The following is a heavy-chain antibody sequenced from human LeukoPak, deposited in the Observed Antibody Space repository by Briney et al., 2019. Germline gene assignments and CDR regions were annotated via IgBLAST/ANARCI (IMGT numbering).Heavy chain of an antibody. CDR1: GGSFSGYY. J-gene: IGHJ4*02. CDR3: ARGMYYYDSSGYYYAKPGFDY. CDR2: INHSGST. Sequence: LETLSLTCAVYGGSFSGYYWSWLRQPPGKGLEWIGEINHSGSTNYNPSLKSRVTISVDTSKNQFSLKLSSVTAAETAVYYCARGMYYYDSSGYYYAKPGFDYWGQGTLVTVSS. D-gene: IGHD3-22*01. V-gene: IGHV4-34*01.